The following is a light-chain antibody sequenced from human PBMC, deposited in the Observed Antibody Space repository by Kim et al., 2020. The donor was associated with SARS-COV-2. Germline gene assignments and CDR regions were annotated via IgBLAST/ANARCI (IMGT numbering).Light chain of an antibody. CDR2: GKN. Sequence: SSELTQDPAVSVALGQTVRITCQGESPRSYYATWYQQKPGQAQIIVIYGKNNRPLGIPDRISGSSSGKTATFTIIGTKAGDEAYYYWNYRDSNDHVVFVG. CDR3: NYRDSNDHVV. V-gene: IGLV3-19*01. J-gene: IGLJ2*01. CDR1: SPRSYY.